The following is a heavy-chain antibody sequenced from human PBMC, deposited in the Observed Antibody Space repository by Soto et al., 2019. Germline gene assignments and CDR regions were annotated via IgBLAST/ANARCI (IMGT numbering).Heavy chain of an antibody. CDR1: GASITRDY. CDR3: ARDWVAAAGYGMDV. D-gene: IGHD6-13*01. Sequence: SETLSLTCTVSGASITRDYWTWIRQPPGKRLEWIGYISYNGVTPDPTNYNPSLKSRVTISGDASKSQFSLKLTSVTAADTAVYYCARDWVAAAGYGMDVWGQGTTVTVSS. J-gene: IGHJ6*02. V-gene: IGHV4-59*01. CDR2: ISYNGVT.